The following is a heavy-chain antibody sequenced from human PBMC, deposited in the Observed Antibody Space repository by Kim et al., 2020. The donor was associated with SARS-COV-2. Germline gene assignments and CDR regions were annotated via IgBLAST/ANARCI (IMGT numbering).Heavy chain of an antibody. CDR1: GFTFDDYA. D-gene: IGHD7-27*01. V-gene: IGHV3-9*01. CDR2: ISWNSGSI. Sequence: GGSLRLSCAASGFTFDDYAMHWVRQAPGKGLEWVSGISWNSGSIGYADSVKGRFTISRDNAKNSLYLQMNSLRAEDTALYYCAKDSDNWGEGVDYWGQGTLFTVSS. CDR3: AKDSDNWGEGVDY. J-gene: IGHJ4*02.